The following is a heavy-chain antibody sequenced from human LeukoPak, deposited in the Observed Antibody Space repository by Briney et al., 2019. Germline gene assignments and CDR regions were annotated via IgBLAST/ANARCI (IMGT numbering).Heavy chain of an antibody. D-gene: IGHD1-1*01. CDR1: GHTFTDDY. J-gene: IGHJ4*02. Sequence: GASVIVSSTASGHTFTDDYMHWARQAPGQGHEFMGWIKPDTGFTSYAQKFHGRVTMTRDTSITAAYMEIKSLTSDDTAVYYFMPPSEAYTGNWNVWGPGTLGTVSS. V-gene: IGHV1-2*02. CDR2: IKPDTGFT. CDR3: MPPSEAYTGNWNV.